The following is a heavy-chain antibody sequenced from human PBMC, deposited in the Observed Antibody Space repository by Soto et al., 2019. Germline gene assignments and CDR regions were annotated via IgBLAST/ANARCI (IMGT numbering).Heavy chain of an antibody. Sequence: QVQLVESGRGVVQPGGSLRLSCAASGFTFSRYGMHWVRQAPGKGLEWVAVISYDGINKYSADSVKGRFTISRDKSKNSLYMQMNSLRAYDTGVYYCAKSVYNWNDGCFDYWGQGTLVTVSA. D-gene: IGHD1-1*01. CDR3: AKSVYNWNDGCFDY. J-gene: IGHJ4*02. CDR1: GFTFSRYG. V-gene: IGHV3-30*18. CDR2: ISYDGINK.